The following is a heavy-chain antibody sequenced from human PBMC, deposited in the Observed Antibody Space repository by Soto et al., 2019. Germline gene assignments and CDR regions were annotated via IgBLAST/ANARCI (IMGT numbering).Heavy chain of an antibody. Sequence: GESLKISCKGSGYSFTSYWIGWVRQMPGKGLEWMGIIYPGDSDTRYSPSFQGQVTISADKSISTAYLQWSSLKASDTAMYYCPTDRNLEISTAPPDYRGQGTLVTVS. J-gene: IGHJ4*02. CDR1: GYSFTSYW. D-gene: IGHD3-9*01. CDR2: IYPGDSDT. V-gene: IGHV5-51*01. CDR3: PTDRNLEISTAPPDY.